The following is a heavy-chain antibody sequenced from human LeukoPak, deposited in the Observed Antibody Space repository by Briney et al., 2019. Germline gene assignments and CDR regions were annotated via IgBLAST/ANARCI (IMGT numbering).Heavy chain of an antibody. Sequence: GSSVKVSCKASGGTFSSYAISWVRQAPGQGLEWMGGITPIFKTTNYAQKFQGRVKITTDESTSTAFMELNSLRSEDTAVYYCARAVEMATIVNQYYAMDVWGQGTTVTVSS. J-gene: IGHJ6*02. CDR3: ARAVEMATIVNQYYAMDV. CDR1: GGTFSSYA. D-gene: IGHD5-24*01. CDR2: ITPIFKTT. V-gene: IGHV1-69*05.